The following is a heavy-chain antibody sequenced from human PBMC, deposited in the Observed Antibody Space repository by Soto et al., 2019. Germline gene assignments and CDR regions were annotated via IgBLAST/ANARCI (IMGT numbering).Heavy chain of an antibody. V-gene: IGHV3-7*01. Sequence: PGGSLRLSCAASGFTFRNSWMTWVRQAPGEGLEWVANINKDGGETYSVDPVKGRFTISRDNSKNSLYLQMNSLRAEDTAVYYCARGGSLRFLEWPLNWFDPWGQGTLVTSPQ. CDR2: INKDGGET. CDR3: ARGGSLRFLEWPLNWFDP. J-gene: IGHJ5*02. CDR1: GFTFRNSW. D-gene: IGHD3-3*01.